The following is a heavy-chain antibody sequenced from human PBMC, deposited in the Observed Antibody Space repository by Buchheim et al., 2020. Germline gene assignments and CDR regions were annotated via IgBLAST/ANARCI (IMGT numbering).Heavy chain of an antibody. V-gene: IGHV4-31*03. J-gene: IGHJ4*02. CDR3: AREQDYYDSKGLSKRFDY. Sequence: QVQLQESGPGLVKPSQTLSLTCTVSGGSISSGGYYWSWIRPHPGKGLEWIGYIHYSGSTYYNPSLKSRATISVDTSKNQLSLKLSSMTAADTAVYYCAREQDYYDSKGLSKRFDYWGQGTL. CDR1: GGSISSGGYY. D-gene: IGHD3-22*01. CDR2: IHYSGST.